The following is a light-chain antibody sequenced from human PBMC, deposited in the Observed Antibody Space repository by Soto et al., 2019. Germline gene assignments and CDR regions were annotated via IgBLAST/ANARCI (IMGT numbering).Light chain of an antibody. V-gene: IGKV1-5*01. CDR1: QSISSW. Sequence: DIQMTQSPSTLSASVGDRFTITCRAIQSISSWLAWYQQKPGKAPKLLIYDASSLESGVPSRFSGSGSGTEFTLTISSLQPEDFATYYCQQSYSPSITFGQGTRLEIK. CDR2: DAS. J-gene: IGKJ5*01. CDR3: QQSYSPSIT.